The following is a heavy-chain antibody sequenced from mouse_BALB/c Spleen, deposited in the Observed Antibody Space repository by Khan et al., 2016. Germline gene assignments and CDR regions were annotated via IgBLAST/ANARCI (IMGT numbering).Heavy chain of an antibody. CDR2: INTYTGEP. CDR3: ARGGYGNCGGFAY. Sequence: QIQLVQSGPELKKPGETVKISCKASGYTFTNYGMNWVKQAPGKGLKWMGWINTYTGEPTYADDFKGRFAFSLETSASTAYLQINNLKNEDTATXICARGGYGNCGGFAYWGQGTLVTVSA. CDR1: GYTFTNYG. J-gene: IGHJ3*01. D-gene: IGHD2-1*01. V-gene: IGHV9-3-1*01.